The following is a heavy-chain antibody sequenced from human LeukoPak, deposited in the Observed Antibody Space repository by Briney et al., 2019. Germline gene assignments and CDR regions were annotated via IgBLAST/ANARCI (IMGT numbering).Heavy chain of an antibody. V-gene: IGHV3-23*01. J-gene: IGHJ4*02. Sequence: GGSLRLSCEASGFTFSSHGMSWVRQAPGKGLEWVAGASGSGGSTFYADSVKGRFTFSRDNPKNTLYLQMNNLRAEDTAVYYCARGWSYFGSGSHYPTYFDFWGQGTLVTVSP. CDR3: ARGWSYFGSGSHYPTYFDF. CDR1: GFTFSSHG. D-gene: IGHD3-10*01. CDR2: ASGSGGST.